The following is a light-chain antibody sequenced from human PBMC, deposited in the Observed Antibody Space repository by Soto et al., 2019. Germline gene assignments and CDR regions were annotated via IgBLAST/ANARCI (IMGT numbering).Light chain of an antibody. CDR2: HAS. V-gene: IGKV1-5*01. Sequence: DIQMTHSPSTLSASVGDRITITCRASQSISSWVAWYQQKPGKAPRLLIHHASSLESGVTSRFSGSGSGTEFALTISSLQPDDVGTYYCQQYNTHSGTFGQGTKVDIK. CDR3: QQYNTHSGT. CDR1: QSISSW. J-gene: IGKJ1*01.